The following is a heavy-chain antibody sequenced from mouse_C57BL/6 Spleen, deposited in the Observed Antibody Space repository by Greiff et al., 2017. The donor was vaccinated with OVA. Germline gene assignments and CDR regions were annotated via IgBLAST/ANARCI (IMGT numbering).Heavy chain of an antibody. CDR2: IDPSDSYT. CDR3: ARTGTRGAWFAY. CDR1: GYTFTSYW. V-gene: IGHV1-50*01. D-gene: IGHD4-1*01. Sequence: QVHVKQPGAELVKPGASVKLSCKASGYTFTSYWMQWVKQRPGQGLEWIGEIDPSDSYTNYNQKFKGKATLTVDTSSSTAYMQLSSLTSEDSAVYYCARTGTRGAWFAYWGQGTLVTVSA. J-gene: IGHJ3*01.